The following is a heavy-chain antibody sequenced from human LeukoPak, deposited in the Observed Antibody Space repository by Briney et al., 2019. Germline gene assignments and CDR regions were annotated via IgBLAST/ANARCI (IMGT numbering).Heavy chain of an antibody. CDR2: INSNSGGT. V-gene: IGHV1-2*02. D-gene: IGHD3-3*01. Sequence: ASVKVSCKASGYTFTAFYLHWVRQAPGQGLEWLGWINSNSGGTNYAQKFQGRVTMTRDTSITTAYMELRSLRSDDTAVYYCARDYGGTYDFWSGDPLGNNWFDPWGQGTQVTVSS. CDR1: GYTFTAFY. CDR3: ARDYGGTYDFWSGDPLGNNWFDP. J-gene: IGHJ5*02.